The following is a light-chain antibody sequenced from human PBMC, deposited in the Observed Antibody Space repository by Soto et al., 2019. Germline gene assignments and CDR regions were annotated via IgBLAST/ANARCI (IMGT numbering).Light chain of an antibody. CDR1: SSNIGNNY. V-gene: IGLV1-51*01. Sequence: QSVLTQPPSVSVAPGQKVTISCSGSSSNIGNNYVSWYQQLPGTAPKLLIYDNNERSSGIPDRFSGSKSGTSATLDITGLQTGDEADYYCGAWDDSLAGVLFGGGTQLTVL. CDR3: GAWDDSLAGVL. J-gene: IGLJ3*02. CDR2: DNN.